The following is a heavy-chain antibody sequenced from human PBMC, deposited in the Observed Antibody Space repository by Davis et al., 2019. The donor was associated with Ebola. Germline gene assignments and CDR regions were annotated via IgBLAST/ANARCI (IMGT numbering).Heavy chain of an antibody. CDR2: IYYSGST. CDR3: ARGSYGSSFDY. CDR1: GGSVSSGSYY. V-gene: IGHV4-61*01. D-gene: IGHD5-18*01. Sequence: SETLSLTCTVSGGSVSSGSYYWSWIRQPPGKGLEWIGYIYYSGSTNYNPSLKSRVTISVDTSKNQFSLKLSSVTAADTAVYYCARGSYGSSFDYWGQGTLVTVSS. J-gene: IGHJ4*02.